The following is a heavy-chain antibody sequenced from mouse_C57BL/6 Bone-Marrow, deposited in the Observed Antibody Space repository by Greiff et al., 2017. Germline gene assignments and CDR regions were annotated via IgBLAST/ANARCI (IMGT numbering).Heavy chain of an antibody. CDR2: IYPGSGST. CDR1: GYTFTSYW. Sequence: QVQLQQPGAELVKPGASVKMSCKASGYTFTSYWITWVKQRPGQGLEWIGDIYPGSGSTNYNEKFKSKATLTVDTSSNTAYMQRSSLTSEDSAVYYGARPYYSNYWYFDVWGKGTTVTVSS. V-gene: IGHV1-55*01. J-gene: IGHJ1*03. CDR3: ARPYYSNYWYFDV. D-gene: IGHD2-5*01.